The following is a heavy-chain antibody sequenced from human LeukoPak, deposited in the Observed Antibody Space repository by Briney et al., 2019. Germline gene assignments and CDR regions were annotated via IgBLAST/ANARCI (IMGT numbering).Heavy chain of an antibody. D-gene: IGHD3-22*01. J-gene: IGHJ4*02. CDR3: ARESYYDSSGYYSSLGY. CDR2: ISSSSSYI. Sequence: GGSLRLSCAASGFTFSSYSMNWVRQAPGKGLEWVSSISSSSSYIYYADSVKGRFTISRDNAKNSLYLQMNSLRAEDTAVYYCARESYYDSSGYYSSLGYWGQGTLVTVSS. CDR1: GFTFSSYS. V-gene: IGHV3-21*01.